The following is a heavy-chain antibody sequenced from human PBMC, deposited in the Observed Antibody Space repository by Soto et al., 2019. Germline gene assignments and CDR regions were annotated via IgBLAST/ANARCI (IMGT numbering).Heavy chain of an antibody. Sequence: SETLSLTCTVSGGSISSYYWSWIRQPPGKGLEWIGYIYYSGSTNYNPSLKSRVTVSVDTSKNQFSLKLSSVTAADTAVYYCARDIVVVVAATGHKYNWFDPWGQGTLVTVSS. CDR2: IYYSGST. J-gene: IGHJ5*02. CDR3: ARDIVVVVAATGHKYNWFDP. CDR1: GGSISSYY. D-gene: IGHD2-15*01. V-gene: IGHV4-59*01.